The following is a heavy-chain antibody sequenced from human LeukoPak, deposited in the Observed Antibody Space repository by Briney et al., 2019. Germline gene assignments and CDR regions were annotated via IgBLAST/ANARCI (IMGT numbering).Heavy chain of an antibody. D-gene: IGHD1-26*01. V-gene: IGHV3-23*01. J-gene: IGHJ4*02. CDR2: ISGSGGST. CDR1: GFTFSSHW. Sequence: GGSLRLSCAASGFTFSSHWMTWVRQAPGKGLEWVSAISGSGGSTYYADSVKGRFTISRDNSKNTLYLQMNSLRAEDTAVYYCAKDPFWDSGMFDYWGQGTLVTVSS. CDR3: AKDPFWDSGMFDY.